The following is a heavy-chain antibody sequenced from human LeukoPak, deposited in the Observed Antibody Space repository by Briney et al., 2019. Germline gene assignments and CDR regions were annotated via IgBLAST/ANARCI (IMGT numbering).Heavy chain of an antibody. V-gene: IGHV1-2*02. CDR1: GYTFTGYY. CDR2: INPNRGGT. CDR3: ARRELALGDWFDP. J-gene: IGHJ5*02. D-gene: IGHD6-6*01. Sequence: ASVKVSCKASGYTFTGYYMHWVREAPGQGLEWMGWINPNRGGTNYAQKFQGRVTMTRDTSISTAYMELSRLRSDDTAVYYCARRELALGDWFDPWGQGTLVTVSS.